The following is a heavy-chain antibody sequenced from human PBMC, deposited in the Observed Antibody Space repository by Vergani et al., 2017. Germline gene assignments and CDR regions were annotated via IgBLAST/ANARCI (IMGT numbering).Heavy chain of an antibody. J-gene: IGHJ5*02. Sequence: QVQLVESGGGVVQPGRSLRLSCAASGFTFSSYGMHWVRQAPGKGLGWVAVIWSDGSNKYYADSVKGRFTISRDNSKNTLYLQMNSLRAEDTAVYYCARCTPLGWFDPWGQGTLVTVSS. V-gene: IGHV3-33*01. D-gene: IGHD2-15*01. CDR2: IWSDGSNK. CDR3: ARCTPLGWFDP. CDR1: GFTFSSYG.